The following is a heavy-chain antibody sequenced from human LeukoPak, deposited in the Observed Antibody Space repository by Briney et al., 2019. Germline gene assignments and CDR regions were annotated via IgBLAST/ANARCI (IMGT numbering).Heavy chain of an antibody. CDR2: MNTNSGNT. CDR3: ARGLPKAVFGMVIED. Sequence: GASVKVSCKASGYPFTSYNVNWVRQATGQGLEWMGWMNTNSGNTGYSQNFQGRVTMTRDTSISTAYMELSSRMSEDTAVYYCARGLPKAVFGMVIEDWGQGTLVTVSS. J-gene: IGHJ1*01. CDR1: GYPFTSYN. V-gene: IGHV1-8*01. D-gene: IGHD3-3*01.